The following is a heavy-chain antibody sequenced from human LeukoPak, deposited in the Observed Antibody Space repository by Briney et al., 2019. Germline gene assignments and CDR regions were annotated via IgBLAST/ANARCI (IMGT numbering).Heavy chain of an antibody. D-gene: IGHD3-10*01. V-gene: IGHV3-23*01. J-gene: IGHJ4*02. CDR2: ISDSGGST. CDR3: AKRGVVIRVFLVGFHKEAYYFDS. Sequence: GGSLRLSCAVSGITLSNYGMSWVRQAPGKGLEWVAGISDSGGSTKYADSVKGRSTISRDNPKNTLSLQMSSLRAEDTAVYFCAKRGVVIRVFLVGFHKEAYYFDSWGQGALVTVSS. CDR1: GITLSNYG.